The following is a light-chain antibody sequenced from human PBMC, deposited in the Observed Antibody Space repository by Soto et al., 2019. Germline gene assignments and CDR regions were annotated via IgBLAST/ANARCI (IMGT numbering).Light chain of an antibody. CDR3: ATWDESLSGRV. V-gene: IGLV1-47*01. Sequence: QSVLTQPPSASGTPGQRVTISCSGRNSNIGSNYVYWYQQVPGTAPKLLIYTNNQRPSGVPDRFSGSKSATSASLAIGGLRSEDEADYYCATWDESLSGRVFGGGTKVTVL. CDR2: TNN. CDR1: NSNIGSNY. J-gene: IGLJ3*02.